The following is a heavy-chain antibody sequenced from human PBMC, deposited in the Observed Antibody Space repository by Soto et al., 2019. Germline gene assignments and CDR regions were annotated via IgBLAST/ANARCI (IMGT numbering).Heavy chain of an antibody. V-gene: IGHV4-30-4*01. D-gene: IGHD2-2*01. CDR1: GGSISSGDYY. CDR3: ARVVPAAPGVDY. Sequence: NPSETLSLTCTVSGGSISSGDYYWSWIRQPPGKGLEWIGYIYYSGSTYYNPSLKSRVTISVDTSKNQFSLKLSSVTAADTAVYYCARVVPAAPGVDYWGQGTLVTVSS. CDR2: IYYSGST. J-gene: IGHJ4*02.